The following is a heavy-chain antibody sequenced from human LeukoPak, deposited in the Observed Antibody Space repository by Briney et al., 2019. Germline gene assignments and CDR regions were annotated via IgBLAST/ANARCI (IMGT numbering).Heavy chain of an antibody. V-gene: IGHV4-39*01. D-gene: IGHD2-2*01. Sequence: SETLSLTCTVSGGSISSSSYYWGWIRQPPGTGLEWLGSIYYSGSTYYNPSLKSRVTISVDTSKNQFSLKLSSVTAADTAVYYCARVRYQLLEYFDYWGQGTLVTVSS. CDR2: IYYSGST. J-gene: IGHJ4*02. CDR3: ARVRYQLLEYFDY. CDR1: GGSISSSSYY.